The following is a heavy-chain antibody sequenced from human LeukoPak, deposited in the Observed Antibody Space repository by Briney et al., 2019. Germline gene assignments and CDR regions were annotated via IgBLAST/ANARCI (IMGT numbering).Heavy chain of an antibody. CDR2: IYYSGST. J-gene: IGHJ4*02. V-gene: IGHV4-31*03. Sequence: PSETLSLTCTVSGVSISGGGYYWSWLRQHPGKGLEWIGYIYYSGSTYYNPSLKSRVTISVDTSKNQFSLKLSSVTAADTAVYYCARTTPARYYDILTGYYKGNFIDYWGQGTLVTVSS. D-gene: IGHD3-9*01. CDR1: GVSISGGGYY. CDR3: ARTTPARYYDILTGYYKGNFIDY.